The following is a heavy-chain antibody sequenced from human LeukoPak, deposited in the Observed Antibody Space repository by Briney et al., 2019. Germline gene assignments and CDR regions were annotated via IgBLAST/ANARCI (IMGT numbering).Heavy chain of an antibody. V-gene: IGHV3-74*01. Sequence: GGSLRLSCAASGFIFCRYWMHWVRQAPGKELVWVSRINNDGSITNSADSVKGRFTISRDNAKNTLYLQMNSLRDEDTAVYYCAREFRVLPDIWGQGTMVTVSS. D-gene: IGHD2-8*02. J-gene: IGHJ3*02. CDR2: INNDGSIT. CDR3: AREFRVLPDI. CDR1: GFIFCRYW.